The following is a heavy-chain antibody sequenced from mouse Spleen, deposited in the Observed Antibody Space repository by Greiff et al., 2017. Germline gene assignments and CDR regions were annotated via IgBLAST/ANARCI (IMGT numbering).Heavy chain of an antibody. V-gene: IGHV8-8*01. CDR3: ARMVGSITTVVATDWYFDV. CDR2: IWWDDDK. J-gene: IGHJ1*01. D-gene: IGHD1-1*01. CDR1: GFSLSTFGMG. Sequence: QVTLKVSGPGILQPSQTLSLTCSFSGFSLSTFGMGVGWIRQPSGKGLEWLAHIWWDDDKYYNPALKSRLTISKDTSKNQVFLKIANVDTADTATYYCARMVGSITTVVATDWYFDVWGAGTTVTVSS.